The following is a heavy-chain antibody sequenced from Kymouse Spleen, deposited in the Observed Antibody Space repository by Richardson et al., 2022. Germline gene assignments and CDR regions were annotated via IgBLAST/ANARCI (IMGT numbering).Heavy chain of an antibody. J-gene: IGHJ4*02. CDR1: GGSFSGYY. V-gene: IGHV4-34*01. Sequence: QVQLQQWGAGLLKPSETLSLTCAVYGGSFSGYYWSWIRQPPGKGLEWIGEINHSGSTNYNPSLKSRVTISVDTSKNQFSLKLSSVTAADTAVYYCARGLYGSGSQIFDYWGQGTLVTVSS. D-gene: IGHD3-10*01. CDR2: INHSGST. CDR3: ARGLYGSGSQIFDY.